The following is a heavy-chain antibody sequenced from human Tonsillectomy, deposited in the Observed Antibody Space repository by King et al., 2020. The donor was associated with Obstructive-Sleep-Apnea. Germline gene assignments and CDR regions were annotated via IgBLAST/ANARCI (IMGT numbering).Heavy chain of an antibody. CDR2: IYYSGST. J-gene: IGHJ4*02. CDR1: GGSISSGGYY. V-gene: IGHV4-31*03. CDR3: ASPYYDSSGYYYFDY. D-gene: IGHD3-22*01. Sequence: QLQESGPGLVKPSQTLSLTCTLSGGSISSGGYYWSWIRQHPGKGLEWVGYIYYSGSTYYNPSLKSRVTISVDTSKNQFSLNLSSVTAADTAVYYCASPYYDSSGYYYFDYWGQGTLVTVSS.